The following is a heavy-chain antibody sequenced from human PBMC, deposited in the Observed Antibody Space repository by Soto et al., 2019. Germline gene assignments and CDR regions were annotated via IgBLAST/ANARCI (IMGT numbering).Heavy chain of an antibody. Sequence: SVKVSCKASGGTSSSYAISWVRQAPGQGLEWMGGIIPISGTANYAQKFQGRVTITADESTSTAYMELSSLRSEDTAVYYCARSQGSSTSLEIYYYYYYGMDVWGQGTTVTVSS. D-gene: IGHD2-2*01. CDR3: ARSQGSSTSLEIYYYYYYGMDV. CDR1: GGTSSSYA. V-gene: IGHV1-69*13. J-gene: IGHJ6*02. CDR2: IIPISGTA.